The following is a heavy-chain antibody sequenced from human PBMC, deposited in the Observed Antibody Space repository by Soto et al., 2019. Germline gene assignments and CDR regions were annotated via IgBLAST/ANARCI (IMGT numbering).Heavy chain of an antibody. Sequence: GGSLRLSCAASGFTFSDYFMSWIRQAPGKGLEWVSFISGSSDNIKYADSVKGRFTISRDNAKNSLYLQMDSLRAEDTAVYYCVRDSARIVVVPRVDGDNWLDPWGQGTLVTVSS. CDR2: ISGSSDNI. V-gene: IGHV3-11*06. CDR3: VRDSARIVVVPRVDGDNWLDP. J-gene: IGHJ5*02. D-gene: IGHD2-2*01. CDR1: GFTFSDYF.